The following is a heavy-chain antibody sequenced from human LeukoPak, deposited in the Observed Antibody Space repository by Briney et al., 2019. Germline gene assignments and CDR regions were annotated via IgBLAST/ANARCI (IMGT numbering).Heavy chain of an antibody. V-gene: IGHV1-2*02. Sequence: ASVKVSCMASGYTFTGYYMYWVRQAPGQGLEWMGWINANNGDTEYARKFQGRVTMTRDTSINSAHMELKNLASDDTAVYYCARGGSSSWSSPHWYLDLWGRDTLVTVSS. J-gene: IGHJ2*01. CDR3: ARGGSSSWSSPHWYLDL. CDR2: INANNGDT. D-gene: IGHD6-13*01. CDR1: GYTFTGYY.